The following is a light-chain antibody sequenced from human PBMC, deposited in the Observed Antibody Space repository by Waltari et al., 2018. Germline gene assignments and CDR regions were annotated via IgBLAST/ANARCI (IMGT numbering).Light chain of an antibody. CDR1: QDISNY. Sequence: DIQMTQSPSSLSASVGDRVNITCQASQDISNYLNWYQQKPGKAPKLLIYDASNLERGVPSRFSGRGFGTDFTFTISSLQPEDIATYYCQQYDNLPRYTFGQGTKLEIK. CDR2: DAS. CDR3: QQYDNLPRYT. J-gene: IGKJ2*01. V-gene: IGKV1-33*01.